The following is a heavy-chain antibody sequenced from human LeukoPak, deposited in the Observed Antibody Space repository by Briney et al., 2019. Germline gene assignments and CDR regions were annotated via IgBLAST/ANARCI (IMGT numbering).Heavy chain of an antibody. CDR3: ASALKVGATTGYFDY. CDR1: GFTFSSYA. J-gene: IGHJ4*02. D-gene: IGHD1-26*01. Sequence: GRSLRLSCAASGFTFSSYAMHWVRQAPGKGLEWVAVISYDGSNKYYADSVKGRFTISRDNSKNTLYLQMNSLRAEDTAVYYCASALKVGATTGYFDYWGERTLVTVSS. CDR2: ISYDGSNK. V-gene: IGHV3-30-3*01.